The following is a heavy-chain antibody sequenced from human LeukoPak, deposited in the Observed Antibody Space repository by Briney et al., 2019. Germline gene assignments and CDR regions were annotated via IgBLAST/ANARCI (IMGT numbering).Heavy chain of an antibody. Sequence: PGGSLRLSCAVSGFSVTNNYMSWVRQAPGKGLEWVSVFYVGGATYYADSVKGRFTISRDNSENTLYLQMKSLRAEDTALYYCAGSGSYTYYFDYWGQGTLVTVSS. J-gene: IGHJ4*02. CDR2: FYVGGAT. V-gene: IGHV3-53*01. CDR3: AGSGSYTYYFDY. D-gene: IGHD1-26*01. CDR1: GFSVTNNY.